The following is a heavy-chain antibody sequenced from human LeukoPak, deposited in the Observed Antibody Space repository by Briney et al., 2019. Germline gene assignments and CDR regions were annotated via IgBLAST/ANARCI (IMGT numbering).Heavy chain of an antibody. J-gene: IGHJ6*02. CDR3: AKDQYVIVVVPNYYYGMDV. CDR2: ISGSGGST. Sequence: GGSLGLSCAASGFTFSSYAMSWVRQAPGKGLEWVSAISGSGGSTYYADSVKGRFTISRDNSKNTLYLQMNSLRAEDTAVYYCAKDQYVIVVVPNYYYGMDVWGQGTTVTVSS. V-gene: IGHV3-23*01. D-gene: IGHD3-22*01. CDR1: GFTFSSYA.